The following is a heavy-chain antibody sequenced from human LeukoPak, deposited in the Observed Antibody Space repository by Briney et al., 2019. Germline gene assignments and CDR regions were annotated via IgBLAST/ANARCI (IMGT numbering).Heavy chain of an antibody. CDR1: GGSFSGYY. D-gene: IGHD3-10*01. CDR2: INHSGST. CDR3: ARRVLLWFGELLYSYYMDV. V-gene: IGHV4-34*01. J-gene: IGHJ6*03. Sequence: PSETLSLTCAVYGGSFSGYYWSWIRQPPGKGLEWIGEINHSGSTNYNPSLKSRVTISVDTSKNQFSLKLSSVTAADTAVYYCARRVLLWFGELLYSYYMDVWGKGTTVTISS.